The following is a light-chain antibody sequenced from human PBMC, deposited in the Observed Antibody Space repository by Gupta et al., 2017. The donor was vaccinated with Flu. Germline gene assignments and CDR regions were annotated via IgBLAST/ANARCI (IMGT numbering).Light chain of an antibody. CDR1: QSISSW. CDR3: QQSNSFPP. Sequence: DIQMTQSPSSVSASVGDRVTISCRASQSISSWLAWYQQRPGKAPNLLIYAASSLQSGVPSKFSGSGSGTDFTLTSSSLQPEDFATYYWQQSNSFPPFGPGTKVDIK. J-gene: IGKJ3*01. V-gene: IGKV1-12*01. CDR2: AAS.